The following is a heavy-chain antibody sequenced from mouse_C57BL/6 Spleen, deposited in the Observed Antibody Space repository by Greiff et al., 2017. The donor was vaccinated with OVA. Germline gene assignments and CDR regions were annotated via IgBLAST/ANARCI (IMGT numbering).Heavy chain of an antibody. D-gene: IGHD1-1*01. CDR2: IYPGSGST. Sequence: VQLQQPGAELVKPGASVKMSCKASGYTFTSYWITWVKQRPGQGLEWIGDIYPGSGSTNYNEKFKSKATLTVDTSSSTAYMQRSSLTSEDSAVYYCARRGLLQTVAMDYWGQGTSVTVSS. V-gene: IGHV1-55*01. J-gene: IGHJ4*01. CDR1: GYTFTSYW. CDR3: ARRGLLQTVAMDY.